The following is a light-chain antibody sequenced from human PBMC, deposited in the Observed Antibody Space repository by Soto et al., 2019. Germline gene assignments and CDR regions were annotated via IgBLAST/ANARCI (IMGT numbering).Light chain of an antibody. Sequence: IVFTQSPATLSSFPGDRVTLSCRASQYINTRLAWYQHRPGQAPRLLIYQTSIRAAGIPARFSASGTGTDFTLTISDVQPEDFAVYYCHQRQSWPRTFGQGTKADI. CDR3: HQRQSWPRT. V-gene: IGKV3-11*01. CDR2: QTS. J-gene: IGKJ1*01. CDR1: QYINTR.